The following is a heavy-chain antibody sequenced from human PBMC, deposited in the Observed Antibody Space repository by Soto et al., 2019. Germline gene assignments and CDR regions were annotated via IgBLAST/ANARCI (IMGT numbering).Heavy chain of an antibody. J-gene: IGHJ4*02. CDR1: GFTFSDHY. D-gene: IGHD4-4*01. Sequence: EVQLVESGGGLVQPGGSLRLSCAASGFTFSDHYMDWVRQAPGKGLEWVVRIRNRANSYSTVYAASVTGRFTISRDDSKNSLFLQMNSLKTEDTAVYYCTGSNADVRDFDYWGQGTLVTVSS. CDR3: TGSNADVRDFDY. CDR2: IRNRANSYST. V-gene: IGHV3-72*01.